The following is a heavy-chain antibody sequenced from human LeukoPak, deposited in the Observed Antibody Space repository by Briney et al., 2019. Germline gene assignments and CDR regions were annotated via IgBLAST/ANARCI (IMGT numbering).Heavy chain of an antibody. J-gene: IGHJ2*01. V-gene: IGHV3-30*02. D-gene: IGHD4-23*01. CDR1: GFTFSSYD. CDR2: IRYDGSNK. Sequence: GGSLRLSCAASGFTFSSYDMSWVRQAPGKGLEWVAFIRYDGSNKYYADSVKGRFTISRDNSKNTLYLQMNSLRDEDTAVYYCARGLDGNSIWYFDLWGRGTLVSVSS. CDR3: ARGLDGNSIWYFDL.